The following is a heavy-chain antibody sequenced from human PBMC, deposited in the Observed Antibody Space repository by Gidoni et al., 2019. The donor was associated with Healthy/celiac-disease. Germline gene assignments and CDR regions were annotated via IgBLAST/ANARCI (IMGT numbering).Heavy chain of an antibody. J-gene: IGHJ4*02. CDR3: ARDRAGQGFDY. CDR1: GFTFSSYD. CDR2: IGTAGDT. Sequence: EVQLVESGGGLVQPGGSLRLACAASGFTFSSYDMHWVRQATGKGLGWFAAIGTAGDTYYPGSVKGRFTISRENAKNSLYLQMNSLRAGDTAVYYCARDRAGQGFDYWGQGTLVTVSS. V-gene: IGHV3-13*01.